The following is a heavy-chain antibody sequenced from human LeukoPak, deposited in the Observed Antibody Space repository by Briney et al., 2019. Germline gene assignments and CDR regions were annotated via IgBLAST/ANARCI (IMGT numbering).Heavy chain of an antibody. Sequence: SVKVSCKASGFTFISSAMQWVRQARGQRLEWIGWIVVGSGHTKYAQKFQERVTITRDMSTSTAYMELSSLRSEDTAVYYCVADERWLQPGVYFDLWGRGTLVTVSS. J-gene: IGHJ2*01. CDR1: GFTFISSA. CDR3: VADERWLQPGVYFDL. CDR2: IVVGSGHT. V-gene: IGHV1-58*02. D-gene: IGHD5-24*01.